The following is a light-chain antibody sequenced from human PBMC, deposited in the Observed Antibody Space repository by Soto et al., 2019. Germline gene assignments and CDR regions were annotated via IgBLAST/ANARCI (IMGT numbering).Light chain of an antibody. CDR2: DVS. V-gene: IGLV2-14*01. Sequence: QSVLTQPASVSGSPGQSITISCTGTSSDVGGYNYVSWYQQHPGKAPKLMIYDVSNRPSGVSNRFSGSKSGNTASLTISGLQAEDEPDHYCRSHTSSSTRLVFGTGTTVTVL. J-gene: IGLJ1*01. CDR1: SSDVGGYNY. CDR3: RSHTSSSTRLV.